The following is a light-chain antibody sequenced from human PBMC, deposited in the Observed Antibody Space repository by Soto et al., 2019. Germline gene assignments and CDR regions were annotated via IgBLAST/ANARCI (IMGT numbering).Light chain of an antibody. CDR1: SSNIGGNS. V-gene: IGLV1-51*01. J-gene: IGLJ1*01. Sequence: QSVLTQPPSVSSAPGQTVTISCSASSSNIGGNSVSWYQQLPGTAPKLLIYDDNKRPSGIPDRFSGSKSGTSATLGITGFQTGDDADYYCASWDSSLSAYVFGTGT. CDR3: ASWDSSLSAYV. CDR2: DDN.